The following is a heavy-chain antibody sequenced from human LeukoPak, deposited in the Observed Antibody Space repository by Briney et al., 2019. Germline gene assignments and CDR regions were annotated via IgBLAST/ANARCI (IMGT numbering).Heavy chain of an antibody. CDR3: ARTNYYYYYGMDV. V-gene: IGHV3-74*01. CDR2: INSDGSST. CDR1: GFTFSSYW. J-gene: IGHJ6*04. Sequence: GGSLRLSCAASGFTFSSYWMHWVRHAPGKGLVWVSRINSDGSSTSYADSVKGRFTISRDNAKNTLYLQVNSLRAEDTAVYYCARTNYYYYYGMDVWGKGTTVTVSS.